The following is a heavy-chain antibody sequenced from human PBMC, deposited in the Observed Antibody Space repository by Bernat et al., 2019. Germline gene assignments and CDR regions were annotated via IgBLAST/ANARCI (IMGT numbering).Heavy chain of an antibody. CDR3: AKWTEYSSGWDV. D-gene: IGHD6-19*01. J-gene: IGHJ6*02. Sequence: EVQLLESGGGLVQPGGSLRLSCAASGFTFSSYAMSWVRQAPGKGLEWVSAISGSGGSTYYADSVKGRFTISRDNSKNTLYLQMNSLRAEDTVVYYCAKWTEYSSGWDVWGQGTTVTVSS. V-gene: IGHV3-23*01. CDR2: ISGSGGST. CDR1: GFTFSSYA.